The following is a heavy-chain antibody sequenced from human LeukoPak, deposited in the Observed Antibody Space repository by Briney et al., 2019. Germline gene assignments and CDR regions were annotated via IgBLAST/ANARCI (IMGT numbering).Heavy chain of an antibody. CDR2: IYYSGST. J-gene: IGHJ5*02. D-gene: IGHD3-22*01. Sequence: SETLSLTCTVSGGSISRYYWSWIRQPPGKGLEWIGYIYYSGSTNYNPSLKSRVTISVDTSKNQFSLKLSSVTAADTAVYYCARQKYYYDSSGGVNWFDPWGQGTLVTVSS. CDR3: ARQKYYYDSSGGVNWFDP. CDR1: GGSISRYY. V-gene: IGHV4-59*08.